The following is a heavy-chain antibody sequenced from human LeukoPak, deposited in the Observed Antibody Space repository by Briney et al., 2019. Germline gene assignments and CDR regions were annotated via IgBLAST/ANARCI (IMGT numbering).Heavy chain of an antibody. CDR1: GYTFTSYA. CDR2: INAGNGNT. D-gene: IGHD6-6*01. Sequence: WASVKVSCKASGYTFTSYAMHWVRQAPGQRLEWMGWINAGNGNTKYSQKFQGRVTTTRDTSASTAYMELSSLRSEDTAVYYCARRTLETPSFDYWGQGTLVTVSS. V-gene: IGHV1-3*01. CDR3: ARRTLETPSFDY. J-gene: IGHJ4*02.